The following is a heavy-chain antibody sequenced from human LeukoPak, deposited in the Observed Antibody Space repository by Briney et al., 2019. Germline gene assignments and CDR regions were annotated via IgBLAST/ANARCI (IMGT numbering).Heavy chain of an antibody. V-gene: IGHV3-23*01. J-gene: IGHJ3*02. Sequence: GGSLRLSCAASGFIFSSYAMSWVRQAPGKGLEWVSAINHSGYTTYYADSVKGRFTISGDNSRNTLYLQMNSLRAEDTAVYYCAKAPPPYCSGGSCFDAFDIWGQGTLVTVSS. CDR2: INHSGYTT. D-gene: IGHD2-15*01. CDR3: AKAPPPYCSGGSCFDAFDI. CDR1: GFIFSSYA.